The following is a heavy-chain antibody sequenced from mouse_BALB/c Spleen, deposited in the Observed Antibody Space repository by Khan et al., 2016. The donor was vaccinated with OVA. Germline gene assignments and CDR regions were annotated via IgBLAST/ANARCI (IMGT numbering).Heavy chain of an antibody. D-gene: IGHD2-2*01. CDR3: GRHGCVAWFTY. CDR2: IDPFSGGT. Sequence: VQLKQSGPELMKPGASVKISCKASGYSFTSYYIHWMMQSHGKSLEWIGYIDPFSGGTTYNQKFKGQATLTVDKSSSTAYILLSNLTSEDSAVYYCGRHGCVAWFTYWGQGTLVTVSA. J-gene: IGHJ3*01. V-gene: IGHV1S135*01. CDR1: GYSFTSYY.